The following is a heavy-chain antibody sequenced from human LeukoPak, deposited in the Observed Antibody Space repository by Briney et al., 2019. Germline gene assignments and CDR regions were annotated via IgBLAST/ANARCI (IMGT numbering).Heavy chain of an antibody. J-gene: IGHJ4*02. D-gene: IGHD6-19*01. CDR3: AKDYGSGWYYYFDY. CDR1: GFTFSSYG. V-gene: IGHV3-33*06. CDR2: IWYDGSNK. Sequence: GGSLRLSCAASGFTFSSYGMHWVRQAPGKGLEWVAVIWYDGSNKYYADSVKGRFTIPRDNSKNTLYLQMNSLRAEDTAVYYCAKDYGSGWYYYFDYWGQGTLVTVSS.